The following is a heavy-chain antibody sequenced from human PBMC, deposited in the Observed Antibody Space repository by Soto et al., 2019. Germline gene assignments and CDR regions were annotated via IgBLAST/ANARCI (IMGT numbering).Heavy chain of an antibody. CDR3: ARAYGAGSFDF. CDR2: VNPNTGNT. J-gene: IGHJ5*01. V-gene: IGHV1-8*01. Sequence: QVQLVQSGAEVKKPGASVKVSCTGSGYTFRSYDIHWVRQATGQGLEWRGWVNPNTGNTGYAQKFQGRVTMTRDMSKSSAYMEVNSLTSEDTAIYYCARAYGAGSFDFWGQGTLVPVSS. D-gene: IGHD3-10*01. CDR1: GYTFRSYD.